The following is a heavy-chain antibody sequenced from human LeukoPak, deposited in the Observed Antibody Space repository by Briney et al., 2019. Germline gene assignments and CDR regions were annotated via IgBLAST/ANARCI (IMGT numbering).Heavy chain of an antibody. CDR2: TYYSGST. CDR1: GGSVSSFH. CDR3: ARDSEMATIIGYYWYFDL. J-gene: IGHJ2*01. Sequence: SETLSLACTVSGGSVSSFHWSWIRQPPGKGLEWIGNTYYSGSTNYNPSLKSRVTMSVDTSKNQFSLKLSSVTAADTAVYYCARDSEMATIIGYYWYFDLWGRGTLVTVSS. V-gene: IGHV4-59*02. D-gene: IGHD5-24*01.